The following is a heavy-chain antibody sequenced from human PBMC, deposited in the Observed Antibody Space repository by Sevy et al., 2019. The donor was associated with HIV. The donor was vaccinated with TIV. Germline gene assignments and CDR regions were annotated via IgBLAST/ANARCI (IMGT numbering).Heavy chain of an antibody. D-gene: IGHD2-15*01. CDR2: INQDGSKN. Sequence: GGSLRLSCAASGFTFSGYWMSWVRQVPGKGLQWVANINQDGSKNEFVDSVKGRFTISRDNPKNSVYLQMNSLRAEDTVVYYCAREGAGGFDYWGQGTLVTVSS. J-gene: IGHJ4*02. V-gene: IGHV3-7*01. CDR3: AREGAGGFDY. CDR1: GFTFSGYW.